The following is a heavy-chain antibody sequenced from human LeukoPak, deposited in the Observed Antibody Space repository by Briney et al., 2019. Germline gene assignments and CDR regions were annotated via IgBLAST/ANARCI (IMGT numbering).Heavy chain of an antibody. D-gene: IGHD2-15*01. Sequence: PSETLSLTCAVYGGSFSGYYWSWIRQPPGKGLEWIGEINHSGSTNYNPSLKSRVTISVDTSKNQFSLKLSSVTAADTAVYYCARDNLDIVVVEAANPSDAFDIWGQGTMVTVSS. CDR1: GGSFSGYY. J-gene: IGHJ3*02. CDR2: INHSGST. CDR3: ARDNLDIVVVEAANPSDAFDI. V-gene: IGHV4-34*01.